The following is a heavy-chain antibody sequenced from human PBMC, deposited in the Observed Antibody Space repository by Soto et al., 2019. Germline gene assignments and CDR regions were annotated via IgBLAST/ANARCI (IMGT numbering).Heavy chain of an antibody. D-gene: IGHD5-12*01. CDR2: MYYTGST. CDR1: GGSVSSGGYY. J-gene: IGHJ4*02. V-gene: IGHV4-31*03. CDR3: ARLTVATTDYFDY. Sequence: QVQLKESGPGLVKPSQTLSLTCTVSGGSVSSGGYYRSWIRQHPGKGLEWIGYMYYTGSTYYYPSLKSRVNISKDTSKNQFSLKLSSVTAVDTAVYYCARLTVATTDYFDYWGQGTLVTVSS.